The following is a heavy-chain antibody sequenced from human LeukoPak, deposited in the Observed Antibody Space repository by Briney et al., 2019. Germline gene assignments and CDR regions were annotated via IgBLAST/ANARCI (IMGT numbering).Heavy chain of an antibody. CDR3: ARDDCSSTSCQRGGFDY. D-gene: IGHD2-2*01. Sequence: ASVKVSCKASGYTFTSYGISWVRQAPGQGLEWMGWISAYNGNTNYAQKLQGRVTMTTDESTSTAYMELSSLRSEDTAVYYCARDDCSSTSCQRGGFDYWGQGTLVTVSS. J-gene: IGHJ4*02. CDR2: ISAYNGNT. CDR1: GYTFTSYG. V-gene: IGHV1-18*01.